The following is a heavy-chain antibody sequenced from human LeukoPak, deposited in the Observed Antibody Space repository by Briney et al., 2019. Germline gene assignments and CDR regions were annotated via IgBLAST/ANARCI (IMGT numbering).Heavy chain of an antibody. D-gene: IGHD1-7*01. CDR2: INPSGGST. V-gene: IGHV1-46*01. Sequence: GASVKVSCKASGYTFTSYYMHWVRQAPGQGLGWMGIINPSGGSTSYAQKFQGRVTMTRDMSTSTVYMELSSLRSEDTAVYYCARGGRITGTIGAFDIWGQGTMVTVSS. CDR1: GYTFTSYY. CDR3: ARGGRITGTIGAFDI. J-gene: IGHJ3*02.